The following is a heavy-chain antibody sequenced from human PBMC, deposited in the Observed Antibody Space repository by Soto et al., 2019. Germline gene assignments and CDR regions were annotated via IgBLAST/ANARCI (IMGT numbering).Heavy chain of an antibody. J-gene: IGHJ6*02. CDR3: ARDSGCGGDCYSRYYYGMDV. V-gene: IGHV1-18*01. CDR1: GYTFTSYG. D-gene: IGHD2-21*02. CDR2: ISAYNGNT. Sequence: ASVKVSCKASGYTFTSYGISCVRQAPGQGLEWMGWISAYNGNTNYAQKLQGRVTMTTDTSTSTAYMELRSLRSDDTAVYYCARDSGCGGDCYSRYYYGMDVWGQGTTVTVSS.